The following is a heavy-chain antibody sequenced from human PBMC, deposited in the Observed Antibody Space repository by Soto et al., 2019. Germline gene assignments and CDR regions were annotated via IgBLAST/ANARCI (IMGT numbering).Heavy chain of an antibody. CDR3: ARLVGLEISP. V-gene: IGHV4-30-2*01. CDR2: IYPGGNT. D-gene: IGHD3-3*01. Sequence: SETLSLTCAVSGGSISSGHYPWTWIRQPPGKGLEWIGYIYPGGNTYYSPALKSRVTIALDTSKSLVSLRLNSVTAADTAVYYCARLVGLEISPWGQGTLVTVSS. CDR1: GGSISSGHYP. J-gene: IGHJ4*02.